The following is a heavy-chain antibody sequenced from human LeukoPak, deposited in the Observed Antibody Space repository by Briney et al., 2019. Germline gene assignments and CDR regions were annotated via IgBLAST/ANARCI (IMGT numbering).Heavy chain of an antibody. CDR2: IIPIFGTA. J-gene: IGHJ5*02. V-gene: IGHV1-69*01. CDR3: ARGGAVYSSGWYNWFDP. CDR1: GGTFSSYA. Sequence: ASVKVSCKASGGTFSSYAISWVRQAPGQGLEWMGGIIPIFGTANYAQKFQGRVTITADESTSTAYMELSSLRSEDTAVYYCARGGAVYSSGWYNWFDPWGQGTLVTVSS. D-gene: IGHD6-19*01.